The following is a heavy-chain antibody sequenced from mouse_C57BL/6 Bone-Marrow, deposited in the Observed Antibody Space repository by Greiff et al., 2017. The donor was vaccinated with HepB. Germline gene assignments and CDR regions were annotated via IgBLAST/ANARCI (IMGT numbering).Heavy chain of an antibody. CDR1: GFTFSDYY. CDR2: IINGGGST. Sequence: EVQLVESGGGLVQPGGSLKLSCAASGFTFSDYYMYWVRQTPEKRLEWVAYIINGGGSTYYPDTVKGRFTISRDNAKNTLYLQMSRLQSEDTAMYYCARQDGYYFDYWGQGTTLTVSS. V-gene: IGHV5-12*01. CDR3: ARQDGYYFDY. D-gene: IGHD2-3*01. J-gene: IGHJ2*01.